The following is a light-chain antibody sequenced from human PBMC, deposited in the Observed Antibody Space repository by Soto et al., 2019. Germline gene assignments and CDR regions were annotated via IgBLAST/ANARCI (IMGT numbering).Light chain of an antibody. V-gene: IGKV2-28*01. CDR1: QSLLHSNGYNY. J-gene: IGKJ4*01. CDR3: MQARQTPPT. Sequence: DIVMTQSPLSLPVTPGEPASISCRSSQSLLHSNGYNYLDWYLQKPGQSPQLLIYLGSNRSSGVPDRFSGSGSGTDFTLKISRVEAEDVGVYYCMQARQTPPTFGGGTNVEIK. CDR2: LGS.